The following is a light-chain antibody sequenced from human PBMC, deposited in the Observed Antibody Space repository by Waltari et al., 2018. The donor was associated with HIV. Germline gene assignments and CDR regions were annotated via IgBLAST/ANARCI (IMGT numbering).Light chain of an antibody. Sequence: IVMTQSPATLSVSPGERATLSCRASQSVGINLAWYQQKPGQAPRLLIYGASTRASGIPARFSGSGSGTEFTLTITSLQSEDFVVYYCHQNNYWPQTFGQGTKVEIK. V-gene: IGKV3-15*01. CDR2: GAS. CDR3: HQNNYWPQT. CDR1: QSVGIN. J-gene: IGKJ1*01.